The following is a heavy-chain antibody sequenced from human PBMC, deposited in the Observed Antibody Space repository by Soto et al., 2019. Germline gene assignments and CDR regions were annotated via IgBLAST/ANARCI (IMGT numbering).Heavy chain of an antibody. D-gene: IGHD3-10*01. J-gene: IGHJ4*02. Sequence: QVQLVQSGAEVKKPGSSVKVSCKASGGTFSPYTINWVRQAPGQGLEWKGRSIPFHGVTNYAQKFQARLTITADKSTSTAYMELSGLRFEDTAMYYCTRDWEITVSTWSFGGFWGRGTLVTVSS. V-gene: IGHV1-69*08. CDR3: TRDWEITVSTWSFGGF. CDR1: GGTFSPYT. CDR2: SIPFHGVT.